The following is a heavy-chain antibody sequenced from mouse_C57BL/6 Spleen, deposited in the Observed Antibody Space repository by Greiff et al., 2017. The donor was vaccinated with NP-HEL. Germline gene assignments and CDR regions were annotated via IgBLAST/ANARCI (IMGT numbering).Heavy chain of an antibody. CDR3: ARGRMDYGIYFDY. V-gene: IGHV14-2*01. CDR1: GFNIKDYY. J-gene: IGHJ2*01. CDR2: IDPGVGET. Sequence: VQLQQSGAELVKPGASVKLSCTASGFNIKDYYMHWVKQRTERGLEWIGRIDPGVGETKYAPKFQGKATITADTSSNTAYLQLSSLTSEDTAVYYCARGRMDYGIYFDYWGQGTTLTVSS. D-gene: IGHD2-1*01.